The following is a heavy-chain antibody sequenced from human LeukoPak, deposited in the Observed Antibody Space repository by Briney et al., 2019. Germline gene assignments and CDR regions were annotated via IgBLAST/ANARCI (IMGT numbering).Heavy chain of an antibody. CDR1: GGSFSGYY. J-gene: IGHJ4*02. D-gene: IGHD5/OR15-5a*01. V-gene: IGHV4-34*01. CDR3: ARSSPDYSVYASYY. Sequence: PSETLSLTCAVYGGSFSGYYWSWIRQPPGKGLEWIGEINHSGSTNYNPSLKSRVTISVDTSKNQFSLKLSSVTAADTAVYYCARSSPDYSVYASYYWGQGTLVTVSS. CDR2: INHSGST.